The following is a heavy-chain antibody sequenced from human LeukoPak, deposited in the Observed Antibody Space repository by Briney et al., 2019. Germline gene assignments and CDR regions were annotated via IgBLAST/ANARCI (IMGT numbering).Heavy chain of an antibody. V-gene: IGHV3-23*01. J-gene: IGHJ4*02. D-gene: IGHD6-19*01. CDR3: AKHGSGRYFDY. CDR1: GFTFSTFSNYG. Sequence: GGSLRLSCAASGFTFSTFSNYGMSWVRQAPGKGLAWVPAISDSGGKTYYADSMKGRFTISRDNSKNTLYLQMNSLRAEDTAVYYCAKHGSGRYFDYWGQGTLVTVSS. CDR2: ISDSGGKT.